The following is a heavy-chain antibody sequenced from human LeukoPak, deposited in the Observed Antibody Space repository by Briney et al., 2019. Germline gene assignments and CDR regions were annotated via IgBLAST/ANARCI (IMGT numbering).Heavy chain of an antibody. CDR3: AREPTRPNIVVVPAAIQDPNWFDP. Sequence: SETLSLTCTVSGGSISSSSYYWGWIRQPPGKGLEWIGSIYYSGSTYYNPYLKSRVTISVDTSKNQFSLKLSSVTAADTAVYYCAREPTRPNIVVVPAAIQDPNWFDPWGQGTLVTVSS. J-gene: IGHJ5*02. V-gene: IGHV4-39*07. CDR2: IYYSGST. D-gene: IGHD2-2*02. CDR1: GGSISSSSYY.